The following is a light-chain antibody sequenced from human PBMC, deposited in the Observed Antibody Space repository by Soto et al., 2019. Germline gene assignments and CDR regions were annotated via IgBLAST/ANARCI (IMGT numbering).Light chain of an antibody. J-gene: IGLJ2*01. CDR2: DVS. CDR3: CSYAVSFAL. V-gene: IGLV2-11*01. CDR1: SSNLGAYNY. Sequence: QSALTQPRSVSGSPGQSVAISCTGTSSNLGAYNYVSWYQQHPGKAPTLIIYDVSKRPSGVPDRFSGSKSGNTASLTISGLHADDEADYCCCSYAVSFALFGGGTKVTVL.